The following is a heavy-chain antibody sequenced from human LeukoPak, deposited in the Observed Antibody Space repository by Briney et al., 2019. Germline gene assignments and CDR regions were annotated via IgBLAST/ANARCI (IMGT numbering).Heavy chain of an antibody. CDR3: ASSSIAARPHYYYYYMDV. CDR1: GYTFTGYY. V-gene: IGHV1-2*02. CDR2: INPNSGGT. Sequence: ASVKVSCKASGYTFTGYYMHWVRQAPGQGLEWMGWINPNSGGTNYAQKFQGRVTMTRDTSISTAYMELNRLRSDDTAVYYCASSSIAARPHYYYYYMDVWGKGTTVTVSS. J-gene: IGHJ6*03. D-gene: IGHD6-6*01.